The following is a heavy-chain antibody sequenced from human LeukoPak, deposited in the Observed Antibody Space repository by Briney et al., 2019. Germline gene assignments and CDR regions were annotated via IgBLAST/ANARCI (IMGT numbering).Heavy chain of an antibody. V-gene: IGHV3-43*02. CDR3: AKDTYSSGYSRYGMDV. Sequence: GGSLRLSCAASGFTFDDYAMHWVRQAPGKGLEWGSVISGDGGSTYYADSVKGRFTISRDNSKNSLYLQMNSLRTEDTALYYCAKDTYSSGYSRYGMDVWGQGTTVTVSS. J-gene: IGHJ6*02. D-gene: IGHD6-19*01. CDR2: ISGDGGST. CDR1: GFTFDDYA.